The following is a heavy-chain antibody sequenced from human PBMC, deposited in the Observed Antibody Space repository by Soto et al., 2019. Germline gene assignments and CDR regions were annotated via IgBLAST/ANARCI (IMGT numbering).Heavy chain of an antibody. CDR2: INHSGST. CDR1: GGSFSGYY. J-gene: IGHJ6*02. V-gene: IGHV4-34*01. CDR3: ASFGRRYYYGMDV. Sequence: QVQLQQWGAGLLKPSETLSLTCAVYGGSFSGYYWSWIRQPPGKGLEWIGEINHSGSTNDNPSLKSRVTISVDTSKNQFSLKLSSVTAADTAVYYCASFGRRYYYGMDVWGQGNTVTVSS. D-gene: IGHD3-16*01.